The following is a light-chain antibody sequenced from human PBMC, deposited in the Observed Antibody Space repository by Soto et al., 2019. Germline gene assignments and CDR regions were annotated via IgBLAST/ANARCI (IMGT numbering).Light chain of an antibody. Sequence: QSVLTQPPSVSGAPGQRVTISCTGSGSNIGAGYDVHWYQQLPGTAPKPLIYGNSNRPSGVPDRFSGSKSGTSASLAITGLQAEDEADYYCQSYDSSLSGYVFGTGTKVTVL. CDR3: QSYDSSLSGYV. V-gene: IGLV1-40*01. CDR2: GNS. J-gene: IGLJ1*01. CDR1: GSNIGAGYD.